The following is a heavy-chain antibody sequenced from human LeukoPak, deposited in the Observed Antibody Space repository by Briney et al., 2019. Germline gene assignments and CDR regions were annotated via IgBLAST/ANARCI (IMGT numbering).Heavy chain of an antibody. CDR2: IYSGGST. V-gene: IGHV3-66*02. CDR1: GFTVSSNY. J-gene: IGHJ4*02. D-gene: IGHD3-22*01. CDR3: ARHQTYYYDSSGYQLDY. Sequence: GGSLRLSCATSGFTVSSNYMSWVRQAPGKGLEWVSVIYSGGSTYYADSVKGRFTISRDNSKNTLYLQMNSLRAKDTAVYYCARHQTYYYDSSGYQLDYWGQGTLVTVSS.